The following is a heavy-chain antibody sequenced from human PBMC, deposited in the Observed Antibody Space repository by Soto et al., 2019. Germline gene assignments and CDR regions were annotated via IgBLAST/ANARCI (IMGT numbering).Heavy chain of an antibody. CDR3: ARRSGSYWASFDY. J-gene: IGHJ4*02. CDR1: GYSFTSNW. CDR2: IYAGDSDI. D-gene: IGHD1-26*01. V-gene: IGHV5-51*01. Sequence: EVQLVQSGAEVKKPGESLKISCKGSGYSFTSNWIAWVRQMPGKGLEWMGIIYAGDSDIRYSPSFQGQVTISVDKSITTAYLQWSSLKASDTAMYYCARRSGSYWASFDYWGQGTLVTVSS.